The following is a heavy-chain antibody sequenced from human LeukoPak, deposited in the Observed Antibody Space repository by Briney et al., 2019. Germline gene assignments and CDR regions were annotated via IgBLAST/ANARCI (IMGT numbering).Heavy chain of an antibody. CDR1: GFTFSTYT. D-gene: IGHD2/OR15-2a*01. V-gene: IGHV3-21*01. Sequence: RPGGSLRLSCAVSGFTFSTYTMNWVRQAPGKGLEWVSSITGSSTYIYYADSVKGRFTISRDNAKNSLYLQMNSLRAEDTAVYYCAREPGSTFDFDYWGQGTLVTVSS. J-gene: IGHJ4*02. CDR3: AREPGSTFDFDY. CDR2: ITGSSTYI.